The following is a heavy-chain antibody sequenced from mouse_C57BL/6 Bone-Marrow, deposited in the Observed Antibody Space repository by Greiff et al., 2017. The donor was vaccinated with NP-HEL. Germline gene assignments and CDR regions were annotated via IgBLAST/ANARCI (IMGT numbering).Heavy chain of an antibody. CDR3: TRGGATVVATDWYFDV. CDR2: IDPETGGT. J-gene: IGHJ1*03. Sequence: ESGAELVRPGASVTLSCKASGYTFTDYEMHWVKQTPVHGLEWIGAIDPETGGTAYNQKFKGKAILTADKSSSTAYMELRSLTSEDSAVYYCTRGGATVVATDWYFDVWGTGTTVTVSS. CDR1: GYTFTDYE. V-gene: IGHV1-15*01. D-gene: IGHD1-1*01.